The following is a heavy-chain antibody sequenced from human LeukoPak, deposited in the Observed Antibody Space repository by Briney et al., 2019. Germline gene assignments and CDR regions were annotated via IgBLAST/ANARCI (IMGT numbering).Heavy chain of an antibody. CDR3: ARGTTYYYDSSGYYLGTPVGY. J-gene: IGHJ4*02. V-gene: IGHV1-69*05. CDR2: IIPIFGTA. Sequence: GASVKVSCKASGGTFSSYAISWVRQAPGQGLEWMGRIIPIFGTANYAQKFQGRVTITTDESTSTAYMELSSLRSEDTAVYYCARGTTYYYDSSGYYLGTPVGYWGQGTLVTVSS. D-gene: IGHD3-22*01. CDR1: GGTFSSYA.